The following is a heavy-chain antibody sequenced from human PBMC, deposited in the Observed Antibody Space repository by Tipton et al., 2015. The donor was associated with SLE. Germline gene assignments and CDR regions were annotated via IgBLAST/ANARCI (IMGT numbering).Heavy chain of an antibody. J-gene: IGHJ6*02. CDR2: ISYDGSNK. CDR1: GFTFSSYA. Sequence: SLRLSCAASGFTFSSYAMHWVRQAPGKGLEWVAVISYDGSNKYYADSVKGRFTISRDNSKNTLYLQMSSLRAEDTAVYYCARDPRTKNYDFWSGYLHYYYYGMDVWGQGTTVTVSS. D-gene: IGHD3-3*01. V-gene: IGHV3-30-3*01. CDR3: ARDPRTKNYDFWSGYLHYYYYGMDV.